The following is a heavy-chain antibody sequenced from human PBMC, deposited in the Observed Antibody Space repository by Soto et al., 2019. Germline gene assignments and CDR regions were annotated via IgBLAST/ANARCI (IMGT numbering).Heavy chain of an antibody. CDR3: VRDKRDLRFLEWSYYFDF. D-gene: IGHD3-3*01. V-gene: IGHV3-48*02. J-gene: IGHJ4*02. CDR1: GFTFSSYS. Sequence: GGSLRLSCAASGFTFSSYSMNWVRQAPGKGLQWISYISSSSNTIYYADSVKGRFTISRDYAKNSLYLQMNSLTDEDTAVYYCVRDKRDLRFLEWSYYFDFWGQGTLVTVSS. CDR2: ISSSSNTI.